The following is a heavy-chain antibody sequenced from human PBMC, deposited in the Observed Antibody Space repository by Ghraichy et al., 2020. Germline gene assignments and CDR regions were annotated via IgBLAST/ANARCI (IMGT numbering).Heavy chain of an antibody. J-gene: IGHJ6*02. CDR1: GGSIRNGGFR. Sequence: SETLSLTCTVSGGSIRNGGFRWSWIRQHPGKGLEWIGYTFYSGNTYYNPSLENRLTISVDTSKNQFSLRLRSVTAADTAVYYCARDGAYYLFGMDVWGQGTTVTVSS. V-gene: IGHV4-31*03. CDR2: TFYSGNT. D-gene: IGHD3-10*01. CDR3: ARDGAYYLFGMDV.